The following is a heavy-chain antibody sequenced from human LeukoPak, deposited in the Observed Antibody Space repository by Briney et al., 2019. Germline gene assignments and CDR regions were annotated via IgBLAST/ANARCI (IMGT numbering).Heavy chain of an antibody. CDR3: AKQPAVTTYFDY. CDR2: ISGSGGST. J-gene: IGHJ4*02. V-gene: IGHV3-23*01. D-gene: IGHD4-17*01. CDR1: GFTFSTYA. Sequence: GGSLRLSCAASGFTFSTYAMSWVRQAPGKGLEWVSGISGSGGSTYYADSVKGRFTVSRDNSKNTLYLEMNSLRAEDTAVYYCAKQPAVTTYFDYWGQGTLVTVSS.